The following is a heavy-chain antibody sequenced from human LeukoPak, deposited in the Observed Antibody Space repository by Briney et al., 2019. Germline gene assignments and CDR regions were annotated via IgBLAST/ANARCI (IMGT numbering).Heavy chain of an antibody. CDR3: ARGYCSSTSCYAWFDP. J-gene: IGHJ5*02. D-gene: IGHD2-2*01. CDR2: IDPSGGST. V-gene: IGHV1-46*01. Sequence: ASVKVSCKASGYTFTLYYMHWVRQAPGQGLEWMGTIDPSGGSTHYAQRFQGRVTMTRDTSTSTVDMELSSLRSEDTAVYYCARGYCSSTSCYAWFDPWGQGTLVTVSS. CDR1: GYTFTLYY.